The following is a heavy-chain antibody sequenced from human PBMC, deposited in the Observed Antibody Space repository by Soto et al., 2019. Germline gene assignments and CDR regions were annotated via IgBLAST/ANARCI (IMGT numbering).Heavy chain of an antibody. Sequence: QVQLQESGPGLVKPSQTLSLTCTVAGGSISSGDYYWSWIRQPPGKGLEWIGYIYYSENTYYNPSLKSRVSISVATSKNHFSLKLSSVTAADTAVYYCARVQAYDSSGYYYDYFDYWGQGPLVTVSS. CDR2: IYYSENT. CDR3: ARVQAYDSSGYYYDYFDY. CDR1: GGSISSGDYY. J-gene: IGHJ4*02. V-gene: IGHV4-30-4*01. D-gene: IGHD3-22*01.